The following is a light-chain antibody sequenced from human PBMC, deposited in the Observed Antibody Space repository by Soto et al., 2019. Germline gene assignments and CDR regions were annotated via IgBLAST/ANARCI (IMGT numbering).Light chain of an antibody. CDR2: KAS. Sequence: IQLTLPPSSLSASFGDRVSTTCRASQSISPWMALYQQKPGKAPRLLIYKASNLERGVPSRFSGSRSGTEFTLTISSLQPDGFATYYCQQYNIDSTSGQGTKVDIK. J-gene: IGKJ1*01. CDR3: QQYNIDST. V-gene: IGKV1-5*03. CDR1: QSISPW.